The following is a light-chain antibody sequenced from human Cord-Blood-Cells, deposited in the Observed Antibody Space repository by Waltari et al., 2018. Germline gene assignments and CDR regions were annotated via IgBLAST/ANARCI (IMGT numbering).Light chain of an antibody. J-gene: IGKJ4*01. V-gene: IGKV1-39*01. CDR1: QSISSY. CDR3: QQSYSTPLT. Sequence: DIQMTSSPYSRSAPVGDRVTITWRASQSISSYLNWYHQKPGKAPKLLIYAASSLQSGVTARFSGSGSGTDFTLTISSLQHEDFATYYWQQSYSTPLTFGGGTKVEIK. CDR2: AAS.